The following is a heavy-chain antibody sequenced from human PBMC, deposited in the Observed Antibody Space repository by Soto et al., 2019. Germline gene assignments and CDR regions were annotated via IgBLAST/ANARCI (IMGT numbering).Heavy chain of an antibody. CDR1: GGTFSSYA. CDR3: ARDHGYDFWSGYSPSMYGMDV. V-gene: IGHV1-69*06. D-gene: IGHD3-3*01. J-gene: IGHJ6*02. Sequence: QVQLVQSGAEVKKPWSSVKVSCKASGGTFSSYAISWVRQAPGQGLAWMGGIIPIFGTANYAQKFQGRVTITADKSTSTAYMELSSLRSEDTAVYYCARDHGYDFWSGYSPSMYGMDVWGQGTTVTVSS. CDR2: IIPIFGTA.